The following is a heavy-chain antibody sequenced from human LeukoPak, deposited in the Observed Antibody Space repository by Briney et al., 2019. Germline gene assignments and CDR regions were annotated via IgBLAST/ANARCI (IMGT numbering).Heavy chain of an antibody. CDR1: EFTFSSYW. J-gene: IGHJ4*02. V-gene: IGHV3-7*01. CDR2: IRQDGSEK. Sequence: GGSLRLSCATSEFTFSSYWMTWVRQAPGQGLEWVANIRQDGSEKYYVDSVKGRFTISRDNAKNSLYLQMNSLRAEDTAVYYCARVPKYSSGWYVDYWGQGTLVTVSS. D-gene: IGHD6-19*01. CDR3: ARVPKYSSGWYVDY.